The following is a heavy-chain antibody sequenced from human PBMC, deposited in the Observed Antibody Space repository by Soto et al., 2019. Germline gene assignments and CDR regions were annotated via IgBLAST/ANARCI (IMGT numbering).Heavy chain of an antibody. CDR2: ISSTTNYI. CDR3: ARESEDLTSNFDY. CDR1: GFTFTRYS. J-gene: IGHJ4*02. V-gene: IGHV3-21*06. Sequence: WGSLRLSCAASGFTFTRYSMNFVRHSPWKGLEWVSSISSTTNYIYYGDSMKGRFTISRDNAKNSLYLEMNSLRAEDTAVYYCARESEDLTSNFDYWGQGTLVTVSS.